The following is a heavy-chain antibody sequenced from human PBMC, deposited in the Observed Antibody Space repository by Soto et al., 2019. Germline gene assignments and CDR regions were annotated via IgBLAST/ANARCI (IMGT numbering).Heavy chain of an antibody. Sequence: QVQLVESGGGVVQPGRSLRLSCAASGFTFSSYAMHWVRQAPGKGLEWVAVISYDGSNKYYADSVKGRFTISRDNSKNTQYLQMNSLRAEDTAVYYCARDILPLYSYGTSYGMDVWGQGTTVTVSS. J-gene: IGHJ6*02. V-gene: IGHV3-30-3*01. CDR3: ARDILPLYSYGTSYGMDV. CDR2: ISYDGSNK. CDR1: GFTFSSYA. D-gene: IGHD5-18*01.